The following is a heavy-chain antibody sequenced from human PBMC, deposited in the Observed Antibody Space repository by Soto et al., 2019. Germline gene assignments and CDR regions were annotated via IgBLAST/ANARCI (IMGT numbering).Heavy chain of an antibody. J-gene: IGHJ6*02. CDR2: ISYDGAHK. V-gene: IGHV3-30-3*01. CDR1: GFTFITYA. Sequence: GGSLRLSCAASGFTFITYAIHWVRQVPGKGLEWVAVISYDGAHKYYADSVKGRFTISRDNSENTLYLQMNSLRGEDTALYYCARDGREYSSSFYYYYYDLDVWGQGTTVTVSS. CDR3: ARDGREYSSSFYYYYYDLDV. D-gene: IGHD6-6*01.